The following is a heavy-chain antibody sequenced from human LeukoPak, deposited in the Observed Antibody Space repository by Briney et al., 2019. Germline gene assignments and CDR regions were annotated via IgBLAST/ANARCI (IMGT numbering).Heavy chain of an antibody. CDR2: ISAYNGNT. D-gene: IGHD6-19*01. CDR1: GYTFTSYG. CDR3: ARSGYSSGWYRVDFDY. Sequence: ASVKVSCKASGYTFTSYGISWVRQAPGQGLELKGLISAYNGNTNYAQKLQGRVTMTTDTSTSTAYMELRSLRSDDTAVYYCARSGYSSGWYRVDFDYWGQGTLVTVSS. J-gene: IGHJ4*02. V-gene: IGHV1-18*01.